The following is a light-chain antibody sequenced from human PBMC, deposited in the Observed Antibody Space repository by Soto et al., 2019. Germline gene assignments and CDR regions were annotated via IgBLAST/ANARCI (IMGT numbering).Light chain of an antibody. CDR3: QQLSSHPFT. CDR1: QGISNF. CDR2: GAS. V-gene: IGKV1-9*01. J-gene: IGKJ3*01. Sequence: IQLTQSPSSLSASLGARATITCRASQGISNFLAWYQQKPGKAPKLLIYGASTLQSGVPSRFSGSGSGTEFTLTISSLQPEDFATYYCQQLSSHPFTFGPGTKVDIK.